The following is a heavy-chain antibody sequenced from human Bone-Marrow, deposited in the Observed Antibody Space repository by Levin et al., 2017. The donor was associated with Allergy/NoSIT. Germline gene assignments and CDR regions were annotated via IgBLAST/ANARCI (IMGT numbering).Heavy chain of an antibody. CDR3: ARGLIGVAGGFDY. Sequence: SCTASEFSFSSYHMHWVCLTPGKRLEWLTVISNDGNNKYLTDSVEGRFTVSRDNSKNTVFLRMNSLRPEDTALYYCARGLIGVAGGFDYWGQGVRVTVSS. D-gene: IGHD6-19*01. V-gene: IGHV3-30-3*01. CDR1: EFSFSSYH. J-gene: IGHJ4*02. CDR2: ISNDGNNK.